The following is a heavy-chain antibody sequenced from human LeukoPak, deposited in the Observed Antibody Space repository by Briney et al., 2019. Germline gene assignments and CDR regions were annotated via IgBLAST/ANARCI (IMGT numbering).Heavy chain of an antibody. Sequence: GGSLRLSCAASGFTFSSYSMYWVRQAPGKGLEWVSSISSSSSYIYYADSVKGRFTISRDNAKNSLYLQMNSLRAEDTAVYYCARGPTNYNDSSGYYPHAFDIWGQGTMVTVSS. CDR2: ISSSSSYI. CDR3: ARGPTNYNDSSGYYPHAFDI. D-gene: IGHD3-22*01. J-gene: IGHJ3*02. CDR1: GFTFSSYS. V-gene: IGHV3-21*01.